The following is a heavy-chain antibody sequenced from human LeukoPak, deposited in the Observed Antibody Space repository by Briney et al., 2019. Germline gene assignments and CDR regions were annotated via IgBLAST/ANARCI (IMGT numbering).Heavy chain of an antibody. V-gene: IGHV3-21*01. Sequence: GWALRLSCAASGFTFSSYSMNWLRQAPGKGLEWVSSINISSDYIYYADSVKGRFTISRDNAKNSLYLQMNSLRAEDTAVYYCARDPWGYYDSSGYYPWGQGTLVTVSS. CDR1: GFTFSSYS. D-gene: IGHD3-22*01. J-gene: IGHJ5*02. CDR2: INISSDYI. CDR3: ARDPWGYYDSSGYYP.